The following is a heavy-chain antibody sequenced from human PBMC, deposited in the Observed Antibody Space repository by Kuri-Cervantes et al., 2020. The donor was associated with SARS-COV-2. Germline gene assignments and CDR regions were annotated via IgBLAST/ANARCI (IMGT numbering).Heavy chain of an antibody. V-gene: IGHV3-30*02. Sequence: GGSLRLSCAASGFTFSSYSMNWVRQAPGKGLEWVAFIRYDGSNKYYADSVKGRFTVSRDNAESSLYLQLNTVRAEDTAVYYCARAQLGAVGAFDIWGQGAMVTVSS. CDR2: IRYDGSNK. CDR3: ARAQLGAVGAFDI. CDR1: GFTFSSYS. D-gene: IGHD3-16*01. J-gene: IGHJ3*02.